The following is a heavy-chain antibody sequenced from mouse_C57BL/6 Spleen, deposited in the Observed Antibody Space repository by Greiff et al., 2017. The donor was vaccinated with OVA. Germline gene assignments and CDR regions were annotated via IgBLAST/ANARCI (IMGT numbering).Heavy chain of an antibody. D-gene: IGHD1-1*01. J-gene: IGHJ2*01. CDR2: ISSGGSYT. Sequence: EVQRVESGGDLVKPGGSLKLSCAASGFTFSSYGMSWVRQTPDKRLEWVATISSGGSYTYYPDSVKGRFTISRDNAKNTLYLQMSSLKSEDTAMYYCASITTGNYFDYWGQGTTLTVSS. CDR3: ASITTGNYFDY. CDR1: GFTFSSYG. V-gene: IGHV5-6*01.